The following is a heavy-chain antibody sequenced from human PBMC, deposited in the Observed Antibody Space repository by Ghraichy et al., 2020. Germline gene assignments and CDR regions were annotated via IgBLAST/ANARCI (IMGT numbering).Heavy chain of an antibody. CDR3: AKTLEYSSEGIDS. Sequence: SCAASGYTFSSYAMSWVRQAPGKGLEWVSGIAGATTTYYADSVKGRFTISRDNFKKTLYLQMNSLRAEDTAVYYCAKTLEYSSEGIDSWGQGTLVSVSS. CDR2: IAGATTT. J-gene: IGHJ4*02. CDR1: GYTFSSYA. V-gene: IGHV3-23*01. D-gene: IGHD3-22*01.